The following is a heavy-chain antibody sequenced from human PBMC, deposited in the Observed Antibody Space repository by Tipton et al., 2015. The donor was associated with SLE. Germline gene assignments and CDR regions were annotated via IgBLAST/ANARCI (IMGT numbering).Heavy chain of an antibody. J-gene: IGHJ3*02. CDR2: INHSGST. CDR1: GGSFSGYY. V-gene: IGHV4-34*01. D-gene: IGHD1-26*01. CDR3: ARGPKVGARGDAFDI. Sequence: TLSLTCAVYGGSFSGYYWSWIRQPPGKGLEWIGEINHSGSTNYNPYLKSRVTISVDTSKNQFSLKLSSVTAADTAVYYFARGPKVGARGDAFDIWGQGTMVTASS.